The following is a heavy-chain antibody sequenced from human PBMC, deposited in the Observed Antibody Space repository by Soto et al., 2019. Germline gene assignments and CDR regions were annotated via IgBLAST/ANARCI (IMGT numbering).Heavy chain of an antibody. V-gene: IGHV1-18*01. D-gene: IGHD6-13*01. CDR1: GYTFTNYA. Sequence: QVQLVQSGAEVKKPGASVKVSCKASGYTFTNYAFSWVRPAPGQGLEWMGWISAYNGNTNYPLKLQGRVTMTTDTSTRTAYMELRSLRSDDTAVYYCARDLAAAGPFDCWGQGTLVTVSS. CDR2: ISAYNGNT. J-gene: IGHJ4*02. CDR3: ARDLAAAGPFDC.